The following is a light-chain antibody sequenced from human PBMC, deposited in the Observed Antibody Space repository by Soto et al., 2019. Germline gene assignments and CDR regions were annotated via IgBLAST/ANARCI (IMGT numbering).Light chain of an antibody. CDR2: GNS. V-gene: IGLV1-40*01. Sequence: QAVVTQPPSVSGAPGQRVTISCTGNSSNIGAGYYVHWYQQLPGTAPKLVIFGNSNRPSGVPDRFSGSKSGTSASLAITGLQAEDEADYFCQSYDSSLSGSVFGPGTKVTVL. J-gene: IGLJ1*01. CDR3: QSYDSSLSGSV. CDR1: SSNIGAGYY.